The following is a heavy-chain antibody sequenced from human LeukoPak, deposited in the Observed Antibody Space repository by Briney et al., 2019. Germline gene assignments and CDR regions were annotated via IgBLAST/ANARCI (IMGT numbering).Heavy chain of an antibody. CDR3: ARAYSSSWYTDPYYYYYGMDV. CDR2: IYSGGST. D-gene: IGHD6-13*01. V-gene: IGHV3-53*01. Sequence: PGGSLRLSCAASGFTFSSNYMSWVHQAPGKGLEWVSVIYSGGSTYYADSVKGRFTISRDNSKNTLYLQMNSLRAEDTAVYYCARAYSSSWYTDPYYYYYGMDVWGQGTTVTVSS. CDR1: GFTFSSNY. J-gene: IGHJ6*02.